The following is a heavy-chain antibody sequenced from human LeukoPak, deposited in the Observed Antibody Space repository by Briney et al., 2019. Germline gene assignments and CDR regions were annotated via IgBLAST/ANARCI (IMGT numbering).Heavy chain of an antibody. CDR3: ARGEVWCSSTSCYSHYYYGMDV. V-gene: IGHV4-34*01. Sequence: SETLSLTCAVYGGSFSGYYWSWIRQPPGKGLEWIGEINHSGSTNYNPSLKSRVTISVDMSKNQFSLKLSSVTAADTAVYYCARGEVWCSSTSCYSHYYYGMDVWGQGTTVTVSS. CDR1: GGSFSGYY. D-gene: IGHD2-2*01. J-gene: IGHJ6*02. CDR2: INHSGST.